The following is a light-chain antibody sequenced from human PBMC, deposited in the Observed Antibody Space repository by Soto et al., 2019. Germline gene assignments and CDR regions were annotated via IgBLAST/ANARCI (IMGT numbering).Light chain of an antibody. CDR2: EVR. V-gene: IGLV2-8*01. J-gene: IGLJ1*01. CDR1: SSDVGGYNF. CDR3: DSYTSSRAYV. Sequence: QSVLTQPPSASGSPGQSVTISCSGTSSDVGGYNFVSWYQQHPGKAPKFLIYEVRKRPSGVPARFSGSKSGNTASLTISGLQAEDEADYYCDSYTSSRAYVFGIGTKLTVL.